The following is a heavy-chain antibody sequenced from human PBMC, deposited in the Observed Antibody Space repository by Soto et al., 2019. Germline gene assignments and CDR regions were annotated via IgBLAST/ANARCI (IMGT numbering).Heavy chain of an antibody. CDR2: INPNSGGT. CDR3: ARDRSRGALRGNGGYSYGNWFDP. Sequence: ASVKVSCKASGYTFTGYYMHWVRQAPGQGLEWMGWINPNSGGTNYAQKFQGWVTMTRDTSISTAYMELSRLRSDDTAVYYCARDRSRGALRGNGGYSYGNWFDPWGQGTLVTVSS. CDR1: GYTFTGYY. J-gene: IGHJ5*02. V-gene: IGHV1-2*04. D-gene: IGHD5-18*01.